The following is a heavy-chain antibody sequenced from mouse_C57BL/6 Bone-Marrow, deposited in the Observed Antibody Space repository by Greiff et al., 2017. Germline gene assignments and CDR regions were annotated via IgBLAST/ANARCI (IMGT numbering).Heavy chain of an antibody. CDR1: GYTFTDYE. D-gene: IGHD3-2*02. Sequence: QVQLQQSGAELVRPGASVTLSCKASGYTFTDYEMHWVKQTPVHGLEWIGAIDPEPGGTAYNQKFKGKAILTADKSSSTAYMELRSLTSEDSAVYYCTLRQLRLPFAYWGQGTLVTVSA. CDR3: TLRQLRLPFAY. J-gene: IGHJ3*01. CDR2: IDPEPGGT. V-gene: IGHV1-15*01.